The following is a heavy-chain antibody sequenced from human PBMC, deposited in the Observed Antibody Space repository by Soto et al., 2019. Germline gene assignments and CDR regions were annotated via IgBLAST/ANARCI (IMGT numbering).Heavy chain of an antibody. D-gene: IGHD3-16*01. V-gene: IGHV3-23*01. CDR2: ISGSGGST. J-gene: IGHJ2*01. Sequence: GGSLRLSCAASGFTFSSYAMSWVRQAPGKGLEWVSAISGSGGSTYYADSVKGRFTISRDNSKNTLYLQMNSLRAEDTAIYYCAKGGNLMITFGGALRRYWYFDLWGRGTLVTVSS. CDR1: GFTFSSYA. CDR3: AKGGNLMITFGGALRRYWYFDL.